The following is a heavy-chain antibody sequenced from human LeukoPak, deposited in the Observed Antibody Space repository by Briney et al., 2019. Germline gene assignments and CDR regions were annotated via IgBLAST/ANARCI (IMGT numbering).Heavy chain of an antibody. V-gene: IGHV3-33*01. J-gene: IGHJ4*02. D-gene: IGHD6-6*01. CDR2: IWYDGSNK. CDR1: GFTFSSYG. CDR3: ARDSSSSGEFDY. Sequence: PGRSLRLSCAASGFTFSSYGMPWLRQAPGKGLEWVAVIWYDGSNKYYADSVKGRFTISRDNSKNTLYLQMNSLRAEGTAVYYCARDSSSSGEFDYWGQGTLVTVSS.